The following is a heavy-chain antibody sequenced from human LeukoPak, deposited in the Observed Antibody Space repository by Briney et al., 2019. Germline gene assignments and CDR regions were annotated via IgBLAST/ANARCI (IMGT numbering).Heavy chain of an antibody. D-gene: IGHD6-13*01. CDR3: ARVRKQLSPPLFDY. Sequence: ASVKVSCKASGYTFTSYGISWVRQAPGQGLEWMGWINPNSGGTNYAQKFQGRVTMTRDTSISTAYMELSRLRSDDTAVYYCARVRKQLSPPLFDYWGQGTLVTVSS. J-gene: IGHJ4*02. CDR2: INPNSGGT. V-gene: IGHV1-2*02. CDR1: GYTFTSYG.